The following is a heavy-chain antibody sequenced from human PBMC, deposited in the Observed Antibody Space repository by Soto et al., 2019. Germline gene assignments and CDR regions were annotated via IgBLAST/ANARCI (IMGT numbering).Heavy chain of an antibody. J-gene: IGHJ3*02. Sequence: ASVKVSCKASGYTFTSYYMHWVRQAPGQGLEWMGIINPSGGSTSYAQKFQGRVTMTRDTSTSTVYMELSSLRSEDTAVYYCARVSHETHGSGSSYVSHDAFDIWGHGTLVTVS. CDR3: ARVSHETHGSGSSYVSHDAFDI. V-gene: IGHV1-46*03. D-gene: IGHD3-10*01. CDR1: GYTFTSYY. CDR2: INPSGGST.